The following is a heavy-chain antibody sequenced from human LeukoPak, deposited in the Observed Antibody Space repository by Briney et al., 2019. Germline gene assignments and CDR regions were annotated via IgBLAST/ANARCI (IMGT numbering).Heavy chain of an antibody. V-gene: IGHV3-48*01. Sequence: GGSLRLSCVASGFTFSSYSMNWVRQAPGKGLEWVSYISSSSSTIYYADSVKGRFTISRDNAKNSLYLQMNSLRAEGTAVYYCARDRHKYNYDSGGYPPYWGQGTLVTVSS. CDR3: ARDRHKYNYDSGGYPPY. CDR2: ISSSSSTI. J-gene: IGHJ4*02. D-gene: IGHD3-22*01. CDR1: GFTFSSYS.